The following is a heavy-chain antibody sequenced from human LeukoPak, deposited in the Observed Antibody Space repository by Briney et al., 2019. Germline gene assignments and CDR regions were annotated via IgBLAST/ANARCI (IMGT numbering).Heavy chain of an antibody. J-gene: IGHJ6*03. CDR3: ARVRGSSGSYEYYHYMDV. CDR2: VSYNGNT. D-gene: IGHD1-26*01. Sequence: SETLSLTCAVSGDFLNNSLWSWIRQPPGEGLEWIGDVSYNGNTNHNPSLKSRVTMSVDTSKNQFSLKLSSVTAADTAVYYCARVRGSSGSYEYYHYMDVWGKGTTVTISS. CDR1: GDFLNNSL. V-gene: IGHV4-59*12.